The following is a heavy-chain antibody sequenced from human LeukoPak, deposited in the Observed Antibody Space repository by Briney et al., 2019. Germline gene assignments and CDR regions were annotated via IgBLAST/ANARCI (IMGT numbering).Heavy chain of an antibody. J-gene: IGHJ5*02. V-gene: IGHV3-30*04. D-gene: IGHD5-12*01. CDR1: GFTFSSYA. CDR2: ISYDGSNK. Sequence: PGRSLRLSCAASGFTFSSYAMHWVRQAPGKGLEWVAVISYDGSNKYYADSVKGRFTISRDDSKNTLYLQMNSLKTEDTAVYYCTTDRRRGYSGYVIWFDPWGQGTLVTVSS. CDR3: TTDRRRGYSGYVIWFDP.